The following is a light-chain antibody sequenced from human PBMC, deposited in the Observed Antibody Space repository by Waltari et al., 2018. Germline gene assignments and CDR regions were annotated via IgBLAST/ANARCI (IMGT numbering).Light chain of an antibody. CDR2: STN. J-gene: IGLJ3*02. CDR3: AAWDDNLRAWV. Sequence: QSVVTQPPSAPGTPGQRVSISCSGSSSNIGGNSVNWYQHVPGAGPRLLLYSTNPRPSGVPDRFSGSKSGTSASLAISGLQSDDEADYYCAAWDDNLRAWVFGGGTKLTVL. CDR1: SSNIGGNS. V-gene: IGLV1-44*01.